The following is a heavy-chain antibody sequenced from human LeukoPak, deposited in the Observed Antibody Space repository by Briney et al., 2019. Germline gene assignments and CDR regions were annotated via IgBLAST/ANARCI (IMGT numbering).Heavy chain of an antibody. CDR2: IYYSGST. Sequence: SETLSLTCTVSGGSISSSSYYWGWIRQPPGKGLEWIGSIYYSGSTYYNPSLKSRVTISVDTSKNQFSLKLSSVTAADTAVYYCARVTYYYYYMDVWGKGTTVTVSS. CDR3: ARVTYYYYYMDV. CDR1: GGSISSSSYY. V-gene: IGHV4-39*07. J-gene: IGHJ6*03.